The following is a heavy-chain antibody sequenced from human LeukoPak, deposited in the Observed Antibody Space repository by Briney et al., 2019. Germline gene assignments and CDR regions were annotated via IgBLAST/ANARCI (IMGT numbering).Heavy chain of an antibody. J-gene: IGHJ4*02. CDR2: ISSSSRTI. CDR1: GFTFSSYE. CDR3: ARDQGSIGH. V-gene: IGHV3-48*01. Sequence: PGGSLRLSCAASGFTFSSYEMNWVRQAPGKGLEWVSYISSSSRTIYYADSVKGRFTISRDNAKNSLYLQMNSLRAEDTAVYYCARDQGSIGHWGQGTLVTVSS. D-gene: IGHD6-6*01.